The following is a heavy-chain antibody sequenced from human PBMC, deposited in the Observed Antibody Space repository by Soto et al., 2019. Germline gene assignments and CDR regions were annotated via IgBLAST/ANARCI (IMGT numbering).Heavy chain of an antibody. Sequence: GGALRLPCVASGVTFSSYAMSWVRQVPGKGLKWDSTISDAAGSAYYVDSVKGRFTISRDNSEKTLYLQMNSLRAEDSAVYYCARPYGGKIGDAPDLWGPGTMGTV. CDR2: ISDAAGSA. V-gene: IGHV3-23*01. CDR1: GVTFSSYA. D-gene: IGHD4-17*01. J-gene: IGHJ3*01. CDR3: ARPYGGKIGDAPDL.